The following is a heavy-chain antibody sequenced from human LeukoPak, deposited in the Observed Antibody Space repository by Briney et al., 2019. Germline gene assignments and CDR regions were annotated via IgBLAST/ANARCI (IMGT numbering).Heavy chain of an antibody. CDR3: ARGNRRLAYYGSGSRLPFDY. D-gene: IGHD3-10*01. Sequence: PSETLSLTCTVYGASFTGYYWSWIHQPPGKGLEWIGEFTHIGSTNYSPSLESRVTISVDTSKNQFSLKLSSVTAADTAVYYCARGNRRLAYYGSGSRLPFDYWGQGTLVTVSS. V-gene: IGHV4-34*01. J-gene: IGHJ4*02. CDR1: GASFTGYY. CDR2: FTHIGST.